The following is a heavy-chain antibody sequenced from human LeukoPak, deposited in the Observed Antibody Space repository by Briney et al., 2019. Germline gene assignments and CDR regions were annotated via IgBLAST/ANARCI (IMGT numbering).Heavy chain of an antibody. CDR3: ARRIAGDAFDI. Sequence: PSETLSLTCTVSGGSISSYYWSWIRQPPGKGLEWIGYIYYSGSTNYNPSLKSRVTISVDTSKSQFSLKLSSVTAADTAVYYCARRIAGDAFDIWGQGTMVTVSS. CDR1: GGSISSYY. V-gene: IGHV4-59*08. CDR2: IYYSGST. J-gene: IGHJ3*02. D-gene: IGHD6-13*01.